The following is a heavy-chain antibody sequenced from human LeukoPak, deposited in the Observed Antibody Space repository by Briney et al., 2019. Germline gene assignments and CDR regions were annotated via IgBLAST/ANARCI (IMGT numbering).Heavy chain of an antibody. Sequence: PGGSLRLSCAASGFTVSSNYAMSWVRQAPGKGLEWVSAIGGSGGSTYYADSVKGRFTISRDNSKNTLYLQMNSLRVEDTAVYYCAKGRSGSYYIFRAYFDYWGQGTLVTVSS. J-gene: IGHJ4*02. V-gene: IGHV3-23*01. D-gene: IGHD1-26*01. CDR2: IGGSGGST. CDR1: GFTVSSNYA. CDR3: AKGRSGSYYIFRAYFDY.